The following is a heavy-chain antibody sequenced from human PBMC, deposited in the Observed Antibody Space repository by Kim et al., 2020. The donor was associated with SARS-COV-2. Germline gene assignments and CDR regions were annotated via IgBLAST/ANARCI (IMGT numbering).Heavy chain of an antibody. Sequence: SSPSLKSRVTLSVDTAKTQFPLKLCSVTAADTAVYYCARHKSSSLGYFDYWGQGTLVTVSS. J-gene: IGHJ4*02. V-gene: IGHV4-31*02. CDR3: ARHKSSSLGYFDY. D-gene: IGHD6-6*01.